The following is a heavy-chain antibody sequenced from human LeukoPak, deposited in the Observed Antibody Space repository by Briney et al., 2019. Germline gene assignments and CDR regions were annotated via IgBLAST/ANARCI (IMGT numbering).Heavy chain of an antibody. J-gene: IGHJ4*02. V-gene: IGHV3-23*01. D-gene: IGHD6-13*01. CDR3: AKAHSSSWYYFDY. Sequence: PGGSLRLSCAASGFTFSSYAMSWVRQAPGKGLEWVSIISGSGDNTYYADSMKGRFTISRDNSKNTLYLQMNSLRAEDTAVYYCAKAHSSSWYYFDYWGQGTLVTVS. CDR2: ISGSGDNT. CDR1: GFTFSSYA.